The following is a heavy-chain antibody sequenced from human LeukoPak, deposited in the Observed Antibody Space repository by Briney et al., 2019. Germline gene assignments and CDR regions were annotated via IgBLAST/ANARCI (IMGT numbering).Heavy chain of an antibody. J-gene: IGHJ4*02. D-gene: IGHD6-13*01. CDR3: ARDARSSSWGGY. V-gene: IGHV3-21*01. CDR1: GFTFSSYS. CDR2: ISSNSNYI. Sequence: GGSLRLSCAASGFTFSSYSMNWVRQAPGKGLEWVSSISSNSNYIYYADSVKGRFSISRDNAKNSLYLQMNSLRVDDSAVYFCARDARSSSWGGYWGQGTLVTVSS.